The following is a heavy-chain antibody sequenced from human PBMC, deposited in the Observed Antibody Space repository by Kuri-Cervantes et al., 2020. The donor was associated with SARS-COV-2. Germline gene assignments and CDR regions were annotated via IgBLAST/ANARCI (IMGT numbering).Heavy chain of an antibody. J-gene: IGHJ4*02. CDR3: ASTVAFWSGYYDY. V-gene: IGHV5-10-1*01. CDR1: GYSFTSYW. D-gene: IGHD3-3*01. CDR2: IDPSDSYT. Sequence: GGSLRLSCKGSGYSFTSYWISWVRQMPGKGLEWMGRIDPSDSYTNYSPSFQGHVTISADKSISTAYLQWSSLKALDTAMYYCASTVAFWSGYYDYWGQGTLVTVSS.